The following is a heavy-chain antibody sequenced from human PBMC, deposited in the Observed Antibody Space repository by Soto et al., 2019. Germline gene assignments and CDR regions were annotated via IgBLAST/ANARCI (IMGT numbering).Heavy chain of an antibody. V-gene: IGHV3-21*01. D-gene: IGHD3-22*01. Sequence: GGSLRLSCAASGFTFTYYSMNWVRQAPGKGLEWVSSISSSSSYIYYADSVKGRFTISRDSVKNSLYLQMNSLRAEDTAVYYCAKDTYYHDSSGFYVFDYWGQGTPVTVSS. CDR1: GFTFTYYS. J-gene: IGHJ4*02. CDR2: ISSSSSYI. CDR3: AKDTYYHDSSGFYVFDY.